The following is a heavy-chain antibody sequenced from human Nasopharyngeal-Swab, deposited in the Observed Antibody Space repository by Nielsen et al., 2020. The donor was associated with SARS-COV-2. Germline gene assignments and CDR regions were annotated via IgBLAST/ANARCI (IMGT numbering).Heavy chain of an antibody. CDR2: IWYDGSNK. J-gene: IGHJ2*01. CDR1: GFTFSGYG. D-gene: IGHD1-26*01. Sequence: GVSLKISCATSGFTFSGYGMHWVRQAPGKGLEWVALIWYDGSNKLYADSVKGRFTISRDQSKNSLYLLMNSLTAEDTAVYYCARDRLLGPTPSNWYFDLWGRGTLVTVSS. V-gene: IGHV3-33*08. CDR3: ARDRLLGPTPSNWYFDL.